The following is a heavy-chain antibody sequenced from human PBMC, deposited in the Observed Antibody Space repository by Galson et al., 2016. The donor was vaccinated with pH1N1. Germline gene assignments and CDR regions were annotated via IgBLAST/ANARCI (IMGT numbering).Heavy chain of an antibody. J-gene: IGHJ4*02. CDR2: INQDGDKK. CDR3: ARRYFDY. V-gene: IGHV3-7*01. D-gene: IGHD3-9*01. Sequence: SLRLSCAASGFNFSNYWMQWVRQAPGKGLQWVANINQDGDKKYYVGSVEGRFTISRDNAKNSLYLQMNNLRDDDTAMYFCARRYFDYWGQGALVTVSS. CDR1: GFNFSNYW.